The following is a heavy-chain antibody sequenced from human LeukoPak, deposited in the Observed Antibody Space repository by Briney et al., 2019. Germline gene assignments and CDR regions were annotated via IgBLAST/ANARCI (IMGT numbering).Heavy chain of an antibody. J-gene: IGHJ4*02. D-gene: IGHD6-13*01. Sequence: GGSLRLSCAASGFTVSSNYMSWVRQAPGKGLEWVSVIYSGGSTYYADSVRGRFTISRDNSKNTLYLQMNSLRAEDTAVYYCARGRAAAGCTDYWGQGTLVTVSS. CDR1: GFTVSSNY. CDR2: IYSGGST. CDR3: ARGRAAAGCTDY. V-gene: IGHV3-53*01.